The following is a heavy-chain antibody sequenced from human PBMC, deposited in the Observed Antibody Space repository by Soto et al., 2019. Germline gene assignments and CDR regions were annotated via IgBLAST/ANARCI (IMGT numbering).Heavy chain of an antibody. J-gene: IGHJ6*02. D-gene: IGHD2-8*01. CDR3: ARDPYHVLMVNAPNLYGMDV. CDR2: ISDGGGST. CDR1: GFTFSSYG. V-gene: IGHV3-23*01. Sequence: PGGSLRLSCAASGFTFSSYGMSWVRQAPGKGLEWVSVISDGGGSTFYADSVKGRFTISRDNSKNTLYLQMNGLRADDTAVYYCARDPYHVLMVNAPNLYGMDVWGQGTTVTVSS.